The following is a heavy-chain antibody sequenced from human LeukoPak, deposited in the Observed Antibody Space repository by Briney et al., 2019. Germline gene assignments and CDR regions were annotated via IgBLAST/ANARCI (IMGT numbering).Heavy chain of an antibody. CDR2: INPNSGT. Sequence: ASVKVSCKASGYTFSGYYIHWVRQGPGQGLEWMGWINPNSGTNYAQNFQGRVTMTRDTSISTAYMELSRLRSDDTAVYYCAREEQHQRGRHFVYWGQGTLVTVSS. J-gene: IGHJ4*02. V-gene: IGHV1-2*02. CDR3: AREEQHQRGRHFVY. CDR1: GYTFSGYY. D-gene: IGHD6-13*01.